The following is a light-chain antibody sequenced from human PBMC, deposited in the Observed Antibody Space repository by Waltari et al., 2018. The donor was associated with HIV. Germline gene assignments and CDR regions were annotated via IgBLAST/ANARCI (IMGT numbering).Light chain of an antibody. CDR2: YKSDSDK. V-gene: IGLV5-45*01. CDR3: MIWHSSAWV. CDR1: SGFNVG. Sequence: QAVLTQPASLSASPGASASLTCTLRSGFNVGPQYLLRYKSDSDKQQCSGVPSRFSGSKDASANAGILLISGLQSEDEADYYCMIWHSSAWVFGGGTKLTVL. J-gene: IGLJ3*02.